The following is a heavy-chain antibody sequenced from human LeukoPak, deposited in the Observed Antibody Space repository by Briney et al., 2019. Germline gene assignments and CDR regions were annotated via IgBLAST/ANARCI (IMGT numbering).Heavy chain of an antibody. V-gene: IGHV3-20*04. D-gene: IGHD1-26*01. J-gene: IGHJ4*02. CDR3: ARGATDFDY. Sequence: GGSLRLSCVASGFDFNYYDMNWVRQAPGKGLEWVSGINWNGGSTGYADSVKGRFTISRDNAKNSLYLQMNSLRAEDTALYYCARGATDFDYWGQGTLVTVSS. CDR1: GFDFNYYD. CDR2: INWNGGST.